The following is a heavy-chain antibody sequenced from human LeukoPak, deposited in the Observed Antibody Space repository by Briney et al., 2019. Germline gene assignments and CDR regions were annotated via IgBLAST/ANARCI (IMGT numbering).Heavy chain of an antibody. D-gene: IGHD1-1*01. V-gene: IGHV1-8*01. CDR1: GYTFTSYD. J-gene: IGHJ5*02. CDR3: ARTLERRFSNWFDP. CDR2: MNPNSGNT. Sequence: ASVKVSRKASGYTFTSYDINWVRQATGQGLEWMGWMNPNSGNTGYAQKFQGRVTMTRNTSISTAYMELSSLRSEDTAVYYCARTLERRFSNWFDPWGQGTLVTVSS.